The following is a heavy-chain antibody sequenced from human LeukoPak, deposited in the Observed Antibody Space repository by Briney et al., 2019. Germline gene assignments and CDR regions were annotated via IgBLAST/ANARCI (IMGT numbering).Heavy chain of an antibody. CDR1: GFSFGSYA. D-gene: IGHD4-17*01. CDR3: AKDFTTVTQFDY. Sequence: GGSLRLSCAASGFSFGSYAMSWVRQAPGKGLEWVSALSGSGGSTYYADSVKGRFTISRDNSKNTLYLQMNSLRAEDTAVYYCAKDFTTVTQFDYWGQGTLVTISS. V-gene: IGHV3-23*01. J-gene: IGHJ4*02. CDR2: LSGSGGST.